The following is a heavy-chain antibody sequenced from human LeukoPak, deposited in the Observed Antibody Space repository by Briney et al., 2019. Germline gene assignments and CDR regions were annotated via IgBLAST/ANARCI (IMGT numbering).Heavy chain of an antibody. J-gene: IGHJ6*03. CDR2: ISAYNGNT. CDR1: GYTFTSYG. Sequence: ASVKVSCKASGYTFTSYGISWVRQAPGQGLEWMGWISAYNGNTNYAQKLQGRVTMTTDTSTSTAYMELRSLRSDDTAVYYCARVDIVVVPAARTYYYYYMDVWAREPWSPSP. D-gene: IGHD2-2*03. CDR3: ARVDIVVVPAARTYYYYYMDV. V-gene: IGHV1-18*01.